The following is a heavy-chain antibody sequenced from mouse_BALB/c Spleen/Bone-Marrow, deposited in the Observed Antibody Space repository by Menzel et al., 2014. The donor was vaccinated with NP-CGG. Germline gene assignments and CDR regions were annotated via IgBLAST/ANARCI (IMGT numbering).Heavy chain of an antibody. CDR3: ARFSQLGLLAY. CDR2: IYPGSGST. Sequence: VKLMESGAELVKPGTSVKLSCKASGYNFTSYWINWVKLRPGQGLERIGDIYPGSGSTNYNEKFKSKATLTVDTSSSTAYMQLSSLASEDSALYYCARFSQLGLLAYWGQGTLVTVSA. CDR1: GYNFTSYW. J-gene: IGHJ3*01. V-gene: IGHV1-55*01. D-gene: IGHD3-1*01.